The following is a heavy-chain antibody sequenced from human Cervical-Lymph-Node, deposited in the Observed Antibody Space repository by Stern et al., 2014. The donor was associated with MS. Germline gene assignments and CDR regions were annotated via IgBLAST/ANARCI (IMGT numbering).Heavy chain of an antibody. V-gene: IGHV1-69*01. CDR1: GGTFSSYA. D-gene: IGHD3-10*01. CDR2: IIPMVCTA. Sequence: QVQLVQSGAEVKKPGSSVRVSCKASGGTFSSYAISWVRQAPGQGLEWMGGIIPMVCTANYAQKFQGRVTITADDSTTTACMEGGSLRSEDTAVYYCASSVGELTPEAVWGQGTTVTVFS. CDR3: ASSVGELTPEAV. J-gene: IGHJ6*02.